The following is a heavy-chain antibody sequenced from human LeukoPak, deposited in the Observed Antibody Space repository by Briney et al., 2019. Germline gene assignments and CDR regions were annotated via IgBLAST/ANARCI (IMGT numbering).Heavy chain of an antibody. J-gene: IGHJ3*02. V-gene: IGHV3-30*02. CDR3: AKDVIVGAKADAFDI. CDR2: IRYDGSNK. CDR1: GFTFSSYG. Sequence: HSGGSLRLSCAASGFTFSSYGMHWVRQAPGKGLEWVAFIRYDGSNKYYADSVKGRFTISRDNSKNTLYLQMNSLRAEDTAVYYCAKDVIVGAKADAFDIWGQGTMVTVSS. D-gene: IGHD1-26*01.